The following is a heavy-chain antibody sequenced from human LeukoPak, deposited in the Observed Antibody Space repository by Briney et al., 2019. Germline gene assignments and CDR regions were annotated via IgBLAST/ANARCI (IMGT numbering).Heavy chain of an antibody. CDR1: GFTFSSYS. V-gene: IGHV3-21*01. Sequence: PGGSLRLSCAASGFTFSSYSMSWVRQAPGKGLEWVSSISSSSSYIYYADSVKGRFTISRDNAKNSLYLQMNSLRAEDTAVYYCARDTYNYYYDSSGYSKPFDYWGQGTLVTVSS. CDR2: ISSSSSYI. J-gene: IGHJ4*02. CDR3: ARDTYNYYYDSSGYSKPFDY. D-gene: IGHD3-22*01.